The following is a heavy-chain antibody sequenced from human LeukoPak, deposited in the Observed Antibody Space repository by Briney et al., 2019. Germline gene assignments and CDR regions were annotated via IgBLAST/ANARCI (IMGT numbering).Heavy chain of an antibody. CDR1: GFTSTNLE. CDR3: TRNNWGIDF. D-gene: IGHD1/OR15-1a*01. J-gene: IGHJ4*01. Sequence: GGSLRLSCAVSGFTSTNLEMSWVRQAPGKGLEWVSYISSSGNFIFYADSVKGRFTISRDNAKKSLYLQMNDLRVDDTAVYYCTRNNWGIDFWGHGTQVTVSS. CDR2: ISSSGNFI. V-gene: IGHV3-48*03.